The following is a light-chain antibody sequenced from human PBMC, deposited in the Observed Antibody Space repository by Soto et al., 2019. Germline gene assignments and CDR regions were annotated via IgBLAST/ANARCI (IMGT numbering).Light chain of an antibody. CDR1: QNVNNW. Sequence: DIQMTQFPSALSASVVDRVTITCRASQNVNNWLAWYQHKPGKAPQLLIYDASVLETGVPSRFSGSGYGTEFTLAISGMQSDDFATYYCQQYNTYWTLGPGTKVDIK. J-gene: IGKJ1*01. V-gene: IGKV1-5*01. CDR2: DAS. CDR3: QQYNTYWT.